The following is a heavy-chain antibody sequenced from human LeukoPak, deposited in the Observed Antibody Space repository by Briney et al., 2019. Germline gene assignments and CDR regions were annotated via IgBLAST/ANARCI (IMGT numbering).Heavy chain of an antibody. Sequence: SETLSLTCTVSGGSISSYYWSWIRQPAGKGLEWIGRIYTSGSTNYNPSLKSRVTISVDTSKNQFSLKLSSVTAADTAVYYCARGSTSTLYYYYGMDVWGQGTTVTVSS. J-gene: IGHJ6*02. D-gene: IGHD2-2*01. CDR2: IYTSGST. V-gene: IGHV4-4*07. CDR1: GGSISSYY. CDR3: ARGSTSTLYYYYGMDV.